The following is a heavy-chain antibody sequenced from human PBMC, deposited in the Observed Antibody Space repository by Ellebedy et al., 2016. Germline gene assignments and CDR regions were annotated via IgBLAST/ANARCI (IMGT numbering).Heavy chain of an antibody. V-gene: IGHV3-7*01. D-gene: IGHD6-19*01. CDR2: IKRDGSQK. J-gene: IGHJ4*02. Sequence: GESLKISCVASGSTLSTYWMTWFRQAPGKGLEWVASIKRDGSQKDYVDSVKGRFTISRDNAKNSLYLQMNSLRAEDTAVYYCAGGSGWLCDQWGQGTLVTVSS. CDR1: GSTLSTYW. CDR3: AGGSGWLCDQ.